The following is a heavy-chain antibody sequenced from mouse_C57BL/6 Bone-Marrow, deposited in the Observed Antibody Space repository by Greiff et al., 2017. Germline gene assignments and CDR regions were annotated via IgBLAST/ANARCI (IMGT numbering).Heavy chain of an antibody. D-gene: IGHD2-5*01. CDR2: IDPSDSYT. CDR3: AREGPTIVTSYYFDY. Sequence: VKLQQPGAELVMPGASVKLSCKASGYTFTSYWMHWVKQRPGQGLEWIGEIDPSDSYTNYNQKFKGKSTLTVDKSSSTAYMQLSSLTSEDSAVYYCAREGPTIVTSYYFDYWGQGTTLTVSS. J-gene: IGHJ2*01. V-gene: IGHV1-69*01. CDR1: GYTFTSYW.